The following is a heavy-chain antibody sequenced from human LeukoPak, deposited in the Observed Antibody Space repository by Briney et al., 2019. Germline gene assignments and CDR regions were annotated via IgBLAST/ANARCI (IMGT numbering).Heavy chain of an antibody. D-gene: IGHD5-12*01. J-gene: IGHJ4*02. CDR1: GFTFSSYG. CDR3: AKDRGVATTGSYYFDY. CDR2: IRYDGSNK. Sequence: PGGSLRLSCAASGFTFSSYGMHWVRQAPGKGLEWVAFIRYDGSNKYYGDSVKGRFTISRDNSQNTLYLQMNSLRAEDTAVYYCAKDRGVATTGSYYFDYWGQGTLVTVSS. V-gene: IGHV3-30*02.